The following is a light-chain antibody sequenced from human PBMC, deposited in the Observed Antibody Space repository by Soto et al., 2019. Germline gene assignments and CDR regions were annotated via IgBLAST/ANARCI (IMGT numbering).Light chain of an antibody. CDR1: QSIGIW. CDR3: QQYYSYSWT. Sequence: DIQMTQSPSTLSASVGERVTITCRASQSIGIWLAWYQQKPGKAPKLLIYAASTLQSGVPSRFSGSGSGTDFTLTISCLQSEDFATYYCQQYYSYSWTFGQGTKVDIK. V-gene: IGKV1-5*01. J-gene: IGKJ1*01. CDR2: AAS.